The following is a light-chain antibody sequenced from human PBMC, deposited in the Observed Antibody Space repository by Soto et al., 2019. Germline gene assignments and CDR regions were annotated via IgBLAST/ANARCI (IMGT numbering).Light chain of an antibody. CDR2: AAS. Sequence: DIQMTQSPSSLSASVRATVTITCRASQSISVHLNWYQQKPGEVPKLLIYAASNLHSGVPSRFSGSGSETDFALTISSLQPEDFANYYCQQSYITPYTFGQGTRLEIK. J-gene: IGKJ2*01. CDR1: QSISVH. V-gene: IGKV1-39*01. CDR3: QQSYITPYT.